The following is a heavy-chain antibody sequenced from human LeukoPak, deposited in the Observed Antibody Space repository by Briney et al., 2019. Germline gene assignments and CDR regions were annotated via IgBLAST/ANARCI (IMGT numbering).Heavy chain of an antibody. CDR1: GDSVNSGAYY. V-gene: IGHV4-61*10. CDR3: ARCYSSSWYRGGWFDP. CDR2: IYPLETT. D-gene: IGHD6-13*01. J-gene: IGHJ5*02. Sequence: SETLSLTCTVSGDSVNSGAYYWSWLRQPAGKEPEWIGRIYPLETTNYNPSLKSRVAISVDTSKNQFSLKLSSVTAADTAVYYCARCYSSSWYRGGWFDPWGQGTLVTVSS.